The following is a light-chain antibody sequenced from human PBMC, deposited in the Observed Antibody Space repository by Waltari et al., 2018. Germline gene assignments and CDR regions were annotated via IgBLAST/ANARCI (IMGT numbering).Light chain of an antibody. CDR3: QQSHTSPFS. Sequence: DIQMTQSPSSLSASVGDRVIITCRASQNIEIYLSWYQQKPGKAPKLLISGASSLQGGVPSRFSGTGSGTNFTLTLSSLQAVDFGTYYCQQSHTSPFSFGPGTNVDLK. CDR2: GAS. V-gene: IGKV1-39*01. CDR1: QNIEIY. J-gene: IGKJ3*01.